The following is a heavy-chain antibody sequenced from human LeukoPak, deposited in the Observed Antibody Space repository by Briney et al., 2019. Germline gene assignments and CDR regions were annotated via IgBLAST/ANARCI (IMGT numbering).Heavy chain of an antibody. Sequence: GGSLRLSCAASGFTFSSHWMHWVRQVPGKGLVWVSRIKSDGSSTSYADSVKGRFTISRDNAKNTLYLQMSSLRAEDTAVYYCARDRGSLELDYWGQGTLVTVSS. CDR1: GFTFSSHW. CDR2: IKSDGSST. J-gene: IGHJ4*02. V-gene: IGHV3-74*01. D-gene: IGHD3-10*01. CDR3: ARDRGSLELDY.